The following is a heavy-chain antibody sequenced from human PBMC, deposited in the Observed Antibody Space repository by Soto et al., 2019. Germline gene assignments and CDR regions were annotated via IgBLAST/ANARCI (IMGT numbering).Heavy chain of an antibody. V-gene: IGHV1-2*02. D-gene: IGHD3-10*01. J-gene: IGHJ1*01. CDR1: GGYSFSGNF. CDR3: TRDRSGANFQH. Sequence: ASVKVSCKPSGGYSFSGNFFHWVRQAPGQGLEWMGWINPDKGDTNYAQKFRDRVTITRDTSISTVYMDLRRLTSDDTAVYFCTRDRSGANFQHWGLGTLVTVSS. CDR2: INPDKGDT.